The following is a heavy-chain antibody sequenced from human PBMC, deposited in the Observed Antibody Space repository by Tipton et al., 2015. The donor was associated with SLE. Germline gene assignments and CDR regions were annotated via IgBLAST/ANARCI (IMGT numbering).Heavy chain of an antibody. D-gene: IGHD6-19*01. J-gene: IGHJ3*02. V-gene: IGHV4-59*01. CDR3: ARGLGQQWLGHAFDI. CDR1: GGSISSYY. Sequence: TLSLTCTVSGGSISSYYWSWIRQPPGKGLEWIGYIYYSGSTNYNPSLKSRVTISVDTSKNQFSLKLSSVTAADTAVYYCARGLGQQWLGHAFDIWGQGTMVTVSS. CDR2: IYYSGST.